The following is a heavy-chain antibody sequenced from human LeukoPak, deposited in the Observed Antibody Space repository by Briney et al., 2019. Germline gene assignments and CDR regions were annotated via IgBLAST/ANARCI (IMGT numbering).Heavy chain of an antibody. V-gene: IGHV3-30*18. D-gene: IGHD5-24*01. CDR3: AKDRRDGYNSFDY. J-gene: IGHJ4*02. CDR1: GFTFSSYG. CDR2: ISYDGSNK. Sequence: GGSLRLSCAASGFTFSSYGMHWVRQAPGEGLEWVAVISYDGSNKYYAGSVKGRFTISRDNSKNTLYLQMNSLRGEDTAVYYCAKDRRDGYNSFDYWGQGTLVTVSS.